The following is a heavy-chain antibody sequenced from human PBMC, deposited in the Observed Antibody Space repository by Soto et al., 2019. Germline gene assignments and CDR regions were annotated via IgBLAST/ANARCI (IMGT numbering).Heavy chain of an antibody. V-gene: IGHV4-31*03. CDR1: GVSITRGGYY. CDR2: IYNSGTT. CDR3: ARDPAP. J-gene: IGHJ5*02. Sequence: ASETLSLTCTVSGVSITRGGYYWSWIRQHPGKGLEWIGYIYNSGTTYYNPSLKSRVTISVDTSKNQFSLKLTSVTAADTAVYYCARDPAPWGQGTLVTVSS.